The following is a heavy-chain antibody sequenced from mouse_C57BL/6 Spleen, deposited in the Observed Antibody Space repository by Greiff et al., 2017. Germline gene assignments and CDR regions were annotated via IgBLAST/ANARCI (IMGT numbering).Heavy chain of an antibody. Sequence: EVKLQQSGPELVKPGASVKISCKASGYTFTDYYMNWVKQSHGKSLEWIGDINPNNGGTSYNQKFKGKATLTVDKSSSTAYMELRSLTSEDSAVYYCARWDYDLLYYAMDYWGQGTSVTVSS. V-gene: IGHV1-26*01. CDR3: ARWDYDLLYYAMDY. CDR2: INPNNGGT. CDR1: GYTFTDYY. J-gene: IGHJ4*01. D-gene: IGHD2-4*01.